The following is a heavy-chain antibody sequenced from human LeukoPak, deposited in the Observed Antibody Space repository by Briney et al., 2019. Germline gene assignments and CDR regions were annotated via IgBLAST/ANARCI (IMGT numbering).Heavy chain of an antibody. CDR1: GFTFGDYA. J-gene: IGHJ4*02. CDR2: IRSKAYGGTT. CDR3: TRARTSSMIVVVIPDY. D-gene: IGHD3-22*01. V-gene: IGHV3-49*03. Sequence: PGGSLRLSCTASGFTFGDYAMSWFRQAPGKGLEWVGFIRSKAYGGTTEYAASVKGRFTISRDDSKSIAYLQMNSLKTEDTAVYYCTRARTSSMIVVVIPDYWDQGTLVTVSS.